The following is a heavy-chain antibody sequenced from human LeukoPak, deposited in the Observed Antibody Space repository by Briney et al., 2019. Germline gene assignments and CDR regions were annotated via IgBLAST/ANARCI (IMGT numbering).Heavy chain of an antibody. V-gene: IGHV3-30*18. J-gene: IGHJ4*02. CDR1: GFTFSSYA. D-gene: IGHD5-12*01. CDR2: ISYDGSNK. CDR3: AKAVSDSGYDYPY. Sequence: PGRSLRLSCAASGFTFSSYAMHWVRQAPGKGLEWVAIISYDGSNKYYGDSVKGRFTISRDNSKNTLYLQMNSLRAEDTAVYYCAKAVSDSGYDYPYWGQGTLVTVSS.